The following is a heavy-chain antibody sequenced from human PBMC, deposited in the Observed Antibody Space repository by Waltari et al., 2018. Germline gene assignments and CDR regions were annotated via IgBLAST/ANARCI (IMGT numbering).Heavy chain of an antibody. Sequence: QVQLQESGPGLAKPSPTLSLTCTVSGGSVSSGGYYWSWIRQHPGKGLEWIGYIYYNGSTYYNPSLKSRVTILEGTSKNQFSLKLTSVTAADTAVYYCARGGAAAGNFNYWGQGTLVTVSS. J-gene: IGHJ4*02. CDR3: ARGGAAAGNFNY. V-gene: IGHV4-31*03. D-gene: IGHD6-13*01. CDR2: IYYNGST. CDR1: GGSVSSGGYY.